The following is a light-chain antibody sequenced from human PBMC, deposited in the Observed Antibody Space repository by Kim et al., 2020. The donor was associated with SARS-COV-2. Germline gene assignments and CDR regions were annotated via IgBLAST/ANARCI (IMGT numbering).Light chain of an antibody. J-gene: IGLJ3*02. CDR3: QVWDSSSDHRV. V-gene: IGLV3-21*04. CDR2: YDS. Sequence: GKTARLARRGNNMGSKCVHWYQQVPGQAPGLVIFYDSDRPSGIPGRFSGSNAGNTATLTISRVQAGDEADYYCQVWDSSSDHRVFGGGTKLTVL. CDR1: NMGSKC.